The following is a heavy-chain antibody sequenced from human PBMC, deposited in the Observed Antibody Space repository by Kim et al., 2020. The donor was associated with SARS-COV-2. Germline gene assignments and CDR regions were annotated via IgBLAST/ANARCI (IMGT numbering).Heavy chain of an antibody. CDR2: ISGSGGST. J-gene: IGHJ6*02. V-gene: IGHV3-23*01. D-gene: IGHD6-13*01. CDR1: GFTFSSYA. CDR3: AKDLAVSAAAGTYYYYYAMDV. Sequence: GGSLRLSCAASGFTFSSYAMSWVRQAPGKGLEWVSTISGSGGSTYYADSVKGRFTISRDNSKNTLYLQMNSLRAEDTAVYYCAKDLAVSAAAGTYYYYYAMDVWGQGTTVTVSS.